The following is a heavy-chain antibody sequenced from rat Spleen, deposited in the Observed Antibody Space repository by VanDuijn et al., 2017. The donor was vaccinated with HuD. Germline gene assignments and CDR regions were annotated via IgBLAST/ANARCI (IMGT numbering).Heavy chain of an antibody. CDR1: GFTFSDYA. J-gene: IGHJ2*01. D-gene: IGHD4-4*01. CDR2: IIYDGSDT. CDR3: ASLFNSGLFDY. Sequence: EVQLVESGGGLVQPGNSLKLSCAASGFTFSDYAMAWVRQSPKKGLEWVATIIYDGSDTYYRDSVTGRFTISRDNAKNTQYLQMDSLRSEDTATYYCASLFNSGLFDYWGQGVMVTVSS. V-gene: IGHV5-17*01.